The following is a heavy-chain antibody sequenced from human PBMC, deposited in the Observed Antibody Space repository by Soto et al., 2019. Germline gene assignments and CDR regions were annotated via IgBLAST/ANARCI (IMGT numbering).Heavy chain of an antibody. CDR3: ARATLSSVLYIDL. V-gene: IGHV1-18*01. Sequence: ASVKVSCKTSGDTFTNLGLIWVRQAPGQGLEWMGWIATYNSNKNYAQKFQGRLTLTTDTSTSTGYMELKSLEYDDTAVYYCARATLSSVLYIDLWGQGTTVTVS. CDR2: IATYNSNK. D-gene: IGHD3-10*01. CDR1: GDTFTNLG. J-gene: IGHJ6*03.